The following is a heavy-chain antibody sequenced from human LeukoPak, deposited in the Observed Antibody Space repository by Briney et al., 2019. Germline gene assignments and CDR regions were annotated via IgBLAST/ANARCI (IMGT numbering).Heavy chain of an antibody. V-gene: IGHV3-30-3*01. CDR2: ISFDGSNK. D-gene: IGHD3-9*01. J-gene: IGHJ4*02. CDR3: ARDFGWLSGFDY. Sequence: GGSLRLSCEASGFTFSSYVMHWVRQAPGEGLEWVAVISFDGSNKYYGDSLKGRFTISRDNSKNTLYLQMNSLRGEDMAIYYCARDFGWLSGFDYWGQGTLVTVSS. CDR1: GFTFSSYV.